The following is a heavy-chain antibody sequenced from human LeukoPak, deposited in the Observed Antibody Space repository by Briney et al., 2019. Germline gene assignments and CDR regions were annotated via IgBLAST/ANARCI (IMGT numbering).Heavy chain of an antibody. V-gene: IGHV4-34*01. Sequence: SEALSLTCAVYGGSFSGYYWSWIRQPPGKGLEWMGEINHSGSTNYNPSLKSRVTISVDTSKNQFSLKLSSVTAADTAVYYCARGLVGYSSGWYQVWGQGTLVTVSS. CDR1: GGSFSGYY. J-gene: IGHJ4*02. CDR2: INHSGST. D-gene: IGHD6-19*01. CDR3: ARGLVGYSSGWYQV.